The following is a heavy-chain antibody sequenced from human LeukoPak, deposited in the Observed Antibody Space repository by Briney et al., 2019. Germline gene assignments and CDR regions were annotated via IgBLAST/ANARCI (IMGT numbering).Heavy chain of an antibody. CDR3: AEQDGTL. CDR1: SGSISNCY. D-gene: IGHD1/OR15-1a*01. J-gene: IGHJ4*02. CDR2: FSHSGST. V-gene: IGHV4-59*01. Sequence: PSGALSLTCTVSSGSISNCYWTWIRQPPGKGLEWIGHFSHSGSTNYNPSLNSRVTISVDTSKNQFFLNLRSVSAADTAVYYCAEQDGTLWRQGILVTV.